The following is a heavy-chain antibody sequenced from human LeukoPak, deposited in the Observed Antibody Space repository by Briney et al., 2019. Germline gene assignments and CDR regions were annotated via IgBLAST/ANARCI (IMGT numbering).Heavy chain of an antibody. D-gene: IGHD6-19*01. CDR1: GGSISSSTW. V-gene: IGHV4-4*02. CDR3: AKGTSSGWYYFDY. CDR2: IHHSGTT. J-gene: IGHJ4*02. Sequence: SGTLSLTCTVSGGSISSSTWWSWVRQPPGKGLECIGEIHHSGTTNYNPSLKSRVTISIDKSKNQFSLKLNSVTAADTAVYYCAKGTSSGWYYFDYWGQGTLVTVSS.